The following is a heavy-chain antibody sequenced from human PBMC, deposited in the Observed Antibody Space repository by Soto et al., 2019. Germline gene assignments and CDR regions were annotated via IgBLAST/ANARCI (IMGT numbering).Heavy chain of an antibody. CDR3: ARDGGVRRIDY. Sequence: EVQLVESGGGLVQPGGSLRLSCAASGFTFSSHYMAWVRQAPGKGLEWVANINRDGSEKNYVDSVKGRFTISRDNAKHSLYLQMNSMRAEDTAVYYCARDGGVRRIDYWGQGTLVTVSS. V-gene: IGHV3-7*01. D-gene: IGHD2-8*02. J-gene: IGHJ4*02. CDR1: GFTFSSHY. CDR2: INRDGSEK.